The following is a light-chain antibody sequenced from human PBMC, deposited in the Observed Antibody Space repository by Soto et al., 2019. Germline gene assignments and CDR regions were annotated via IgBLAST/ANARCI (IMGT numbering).Light chain of an antibody. CDR3: QQDDNLPRA. CDR1: QDISNY. Sequence: DIQMTQSPSSLSASVGDRVTITCQASQDISNYLNWYQQKPGKAPKLLIYDASNLETGVPSRFSGSGSGTDFTFTISSLQPEDIATYYCQQDDNLPRAFGGVTKVEIK. J-gene: IGKJ4*01. CDR2: DAS. V-gene: IGKV1-33*01.